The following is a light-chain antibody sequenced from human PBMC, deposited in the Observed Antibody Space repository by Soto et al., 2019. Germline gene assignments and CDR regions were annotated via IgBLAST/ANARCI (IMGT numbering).Light chain of an antibody. CDR2: GAS. CDR1: QSVSSSY. CDR3: QQYGSTPLST. J-gene: IGKJ5*01. Sequence: EIVLTQSPGTLSLSPWESATLTCRASQSVSSSYLAWYQQKPGQAPRLLIFGASSRATGIPDRRSGSGSGRAFSPPISRLEPEAFAAYYCQQYGSTPLSTFGQGTRLEIK. V-gene: IGKV3-20*01.